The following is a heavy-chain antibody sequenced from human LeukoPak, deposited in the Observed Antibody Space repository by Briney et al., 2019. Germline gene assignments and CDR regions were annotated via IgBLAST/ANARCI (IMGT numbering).Heavy chain of an antibody. J-gene: IGHJ3*02. CDR2: IIPIFGTA. V-gene: IGHV1-69*05. Sequence: ASVKVSCKASGGTFSSYAISWVRQAPGQGLEWMGGIIPIFGTANYAQKFQGRVTITTDESTSTAYMELSSLRSEDTAVYYCARDRMAQAPHLRGHDAFDIWGQGTMVTASS. D-gene: IGHD5-24*01. CDR1: GGTFSSYA. CDR3: ARDRMAQAPHLRGHDAFDI.